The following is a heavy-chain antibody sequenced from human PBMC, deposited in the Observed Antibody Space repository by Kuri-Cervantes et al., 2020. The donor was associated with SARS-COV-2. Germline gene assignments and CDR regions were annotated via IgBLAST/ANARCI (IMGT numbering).Heavy chain of an antibody. CDR1: GGTFSSYT. J-gene: IGHJ4*02. D-gene: IGHD3-22*01. CDR3: AAYYDSSGYSPLAY. V-gene: IGHV1-69*06. CDR2: IIPIFGTA. Sequence: SVKVSCKASGGTFSSYTISWVRQAPGQGLEWMGGIIPIFGTANYAQKFQGRATITADKSTSTAYMELSSLRSEDTAVYYCAAYYDSSGYSPLAYWGQGTLVTVSS.